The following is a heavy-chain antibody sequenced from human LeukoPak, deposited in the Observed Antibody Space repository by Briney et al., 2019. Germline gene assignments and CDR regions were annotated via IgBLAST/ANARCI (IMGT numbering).Heavy chain of an antibody. CDR3: ASDRGSFSARSENFDY. CDR2: IWYDGSKT. CDR1: GFTFSSFG. Sequence: GRSLRLSCIASGFTFSSFGFHWVREAPGKGLEWVALIWYDGSKTYYEDSVKGRFTISRDDSKSTLYLQMNNLRAEDTAVYYCASDRGSFSARSENFDYWGQGALVTVSA. V-gene: IGHV3-33*01. J-gene: IGHJ4*02. D-gene: IGHD1-26*01.